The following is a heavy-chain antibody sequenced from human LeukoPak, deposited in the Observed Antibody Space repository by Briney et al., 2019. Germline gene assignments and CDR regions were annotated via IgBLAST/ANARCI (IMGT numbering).Heavy chain of an antibody. CDR2: INPSGGST. D-gene: IGHD3-10*01. CDR3: ARLLKGIWFGDNYFDH. V-gene: IGHV1-46*01. CDR1: GYTFTSYY. J-gene: IGHJ4*02. Sequence: GASVTVSFKASGYTFTSYYMHWVRQAPGEGVEGVGIINPSGGSTSYAQEFQGRVTMNRDMSTSRVYMELRRLRSDDTAIYYCARLLKGIWFGDNYFDHWGQGTLVTVTS.